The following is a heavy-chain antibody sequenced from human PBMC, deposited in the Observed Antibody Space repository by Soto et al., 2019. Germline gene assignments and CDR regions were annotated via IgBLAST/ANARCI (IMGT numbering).Heavy chain of an antibody. V-gene: IGHV4-4*02. CDR3: ARGRHADSSWFTQYEYYFDY. D-gene: IGHD6-13*01. J-gene: IGHJ4*02. CDR1: GGSISSSNW. Sequence: PSETLSLTCAVSGGSISSSNWWSWVRQPPGKGLEWIGEIYHSGSTNYNPSLKSRVTISVDKSKNQFSLKLSSVTAADTAVYYCARGRHADSSWFTQYEYYFDYWGQGTLVTVSS. CDR2: IYHSGST.